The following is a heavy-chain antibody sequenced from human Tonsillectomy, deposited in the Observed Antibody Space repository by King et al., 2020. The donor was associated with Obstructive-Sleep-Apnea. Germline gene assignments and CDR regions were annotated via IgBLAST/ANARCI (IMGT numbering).Heavy chain of an antibody. Sequence: EVQLVESGGGLVQPGGSLRLSCAASGFTFSSYSMNWVRQAPGKGLEWVSYISSSSSTIYYADSVKGRFTISRDNAKNSLYLQMNSLRAEDTAVYSCARKYSSSLYYFDYWGQGTLVTVSS. CDR1: GFTFSSYS. V-gene: IGHV3-48*04. CDR2: ISSSSSTI. J-gene: IGHJ4*02. CDR3: ARKYSSSLYYFDY. D-gene: IGHD6-6*01.